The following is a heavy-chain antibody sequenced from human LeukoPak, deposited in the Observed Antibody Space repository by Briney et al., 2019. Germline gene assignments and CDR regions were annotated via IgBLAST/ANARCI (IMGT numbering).Heavy chain of an antibody. CDR2: ISGSSSYT. CDR3: TRDIGGRSAY. CDR1: GFSFSDSY. V-gene: IGHV3-11*06. Sequence: GGSLRLSCAASGFSFSDSYMTWIRQAPGKGLEWVSWISGSSSYTNYADFAKGRFTISRDNARNTLYLQMNSLSADDTAVYYCTRDIGGRSAYWGQGALVTVSS. J-gene: IGHJ4*02. D-gene: IGHD3-16*01.